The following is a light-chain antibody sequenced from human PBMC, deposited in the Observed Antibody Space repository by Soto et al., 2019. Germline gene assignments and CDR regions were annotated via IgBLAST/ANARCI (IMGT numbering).Light chain of an antibody. J-gene: IGKJ1*01. V-gene: IGKV1-9*01. CDR2: AAS. CDR1: QDIAIY. CDR3: QQNYNLPPWT. Sequence: IKFTQSPSSLSASVGDRVTITCRASQDIAIYLAWYQQKPGEAPKLLIYAASTLYGGVPSRFSGSGSGTDFTLTISSLQPEDFATYYCQQNYNLPPWTFGQGTKVDI.